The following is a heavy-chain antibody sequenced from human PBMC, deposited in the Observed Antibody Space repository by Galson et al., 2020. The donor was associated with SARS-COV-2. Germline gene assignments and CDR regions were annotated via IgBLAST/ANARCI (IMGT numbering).Heavy chain of an antibody. D-gene: IGHD3-22*01. CDR3: ARELSGYAFDY. CDR1: GFTFSSYA. Sequence: GGSLRLSCAASGFTFSSYAMHWVRQAPGKGLEWVEVISYDGSNKYYADSVKGRFTISRDNSKNTLYLQMNSLRAEDTAVYYCARELSGYAFDYWGQGTLVTVSS. J-gene: IGHJ4*02. CDR2: ISYDGSNK. V-gene: IGHV3-30*01.